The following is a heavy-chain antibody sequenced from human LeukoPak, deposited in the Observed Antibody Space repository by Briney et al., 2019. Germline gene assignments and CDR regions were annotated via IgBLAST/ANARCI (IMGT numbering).Heavy chain of an antibody. CDR1: GFTFSTYA. D-gene: IGHD3-10*01. CDR3: ARGPYYGSGSHFSYYGMDV. CDR2: ISSGGDTR. J-gene: IGHJ6*02. Sequence: GGSLRLSCAASGFTFSTYAMSWVRQAPGKGLEWVSAISSGGDTRYYADSVKGRFTVSRDNSKNTVYVGMNSLRAEDTAMYYCARGPYYGSGSHFSYYGMDVWGQGTTVTVSS. V-gene: IGHV3-23*01.